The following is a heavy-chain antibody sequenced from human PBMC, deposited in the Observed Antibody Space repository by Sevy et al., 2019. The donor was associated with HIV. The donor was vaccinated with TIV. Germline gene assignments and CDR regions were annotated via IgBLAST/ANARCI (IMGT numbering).Heavy chain of an antibody. CDR1: GFTFSSYA. CDR2: ISYDGSNK. V-gene: IGHV3-30-3*01. J-gene: IGHJ4*02. Sequence: GGSLRLSCAASGFTFSSYAMHWVRQAPGKGLEWVALISYDGSNKYYAHSVKGRFTISRDNSKSTLYLQMNSLRAEDTAVYYCARYGAYFDYWGQGTLVTVSS. CDR3: ARYGAYFDY. D-gene: IGHD4-17*01.